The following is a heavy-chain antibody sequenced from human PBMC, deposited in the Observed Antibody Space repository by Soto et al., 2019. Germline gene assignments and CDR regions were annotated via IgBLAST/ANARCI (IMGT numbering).Heavy chain of an antibody. CDR2: IWYDGSNK. Sequence: QVQLVESGGGVVQPGRSLRLSCAASGFTFSSYGMHWVRQAPGKGLEWVAVIWYDGSNKYYADSVEGRFTISRDNSKNTLYRKMNGRRAEDTAVYYWARDGGTGGVRGLGELLYPPPDGSAYLDYWGQGTLVTVSS. CDR3: ARDGGTGGVRGLGELLYPPPDGSAYLDY. V-gene: IGHV3-33*01. D-gene: IGHD3-10*01. J-gene: IGHJ4*02. CDR1: GFTFSSYG.